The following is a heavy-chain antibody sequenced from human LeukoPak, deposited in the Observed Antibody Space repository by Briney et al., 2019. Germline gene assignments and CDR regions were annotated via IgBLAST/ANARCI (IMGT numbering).Heavy chain of an antibody. CDR1: GYTFTGYY. V-gene: IGHV1-2*02. J-gene: IGHJ4*02. D-gene: IGHD6-19*01. CDR3: ARERVKQWLVLGY. Sequence: ASVKVSCKASGYTFTGYYMHWVRQAPGQGLEWMGWINPNSGGTNYAQKLQGRVTMTRDTSISTAYMELSRLRSDDTAVYYCARERVKQWLVLGYWGQGTLVTVSS. CDR2: INPNSGGT.